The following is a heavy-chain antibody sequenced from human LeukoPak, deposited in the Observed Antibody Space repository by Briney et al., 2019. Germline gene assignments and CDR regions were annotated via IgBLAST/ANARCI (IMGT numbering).Heavy chain of an antibody. CDR2: INPSGGST. V-gene: IGHV1-46*01. J-gene: IGHJ4*02. D-gene: IGHD5-12*01. CDR3: ALDIVATIDY. Sequence: ASVKVSCKASGYTFTIYYMYWVRQAPGQGLEWMGIINPSGGSTSYAQKFQGRVTMTRDTSTSTVYMELSSLRSEDTAVYYGALDIVATIDYWGQGTLVTVSS. CDR1: GYTFTIYY.